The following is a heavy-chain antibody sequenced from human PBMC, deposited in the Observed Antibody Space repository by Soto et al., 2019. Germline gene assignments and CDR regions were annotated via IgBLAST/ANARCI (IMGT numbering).Heavy chain of an antibody. Sequence: QMQLVESGGGVVQPGRSLRLSCVASGFTFSHYGMHWFRQSPGKGLEWVATLSSDGGNKYHADSGKGRFTISRDNSKNTLYLQMNSLRVEDTALYYCAKLGYSGYDLDYWGQGTLVSVSS. J-gene: IGHJ4*02. CDR1: GFTFSHYG. V-gene: IGHV3-30*18. CDR3: AKLGYSGYDLDY. D-gene: IGHD5-12*01. CDR2: LSSDGGNK.